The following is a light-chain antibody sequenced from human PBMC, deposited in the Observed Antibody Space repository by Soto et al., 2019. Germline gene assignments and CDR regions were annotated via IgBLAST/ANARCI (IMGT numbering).Light chain of an antibody. CDR3: QHRAGWPPALT. CDR2: KAS. Sequence: ETLLTQSPSTLPLSPGDRATLSCRARPSVSNSLAWYQHTPGQAPRPLIYKASNRATGIPARLSGSGCGTDFTLTISSLEPEDFAVYFCQHRAGWPPALTFGGGTKVDIK. CDR1: PSVSNS. J-gene: IGKJ4*01. V-gene: IGKV3-11*01.